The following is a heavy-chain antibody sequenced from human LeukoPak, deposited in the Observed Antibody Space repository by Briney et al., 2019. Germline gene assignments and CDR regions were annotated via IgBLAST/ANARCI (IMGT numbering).Heavy chain of an antibody. CDR2: IYYSGST. V-gene: IGHV4-30-4*08. Sequence: SETLSLTCTVSGGSISSGGYYWSWIRQHPGKGLEWIGYIYYSGSTYYNPSLKSRVTISVDTSKNQFSLKLSSVTAADTAVYYCARGRANYCSSTSCYRYNWFDPWGQGTLVTVSS. CDR3: ARGRANYCSSTSCYRYNWFDP. D-gene: IGHD2-2*01. CDR1: GGSISSGGYY. J-gene: IGHJ5*02.